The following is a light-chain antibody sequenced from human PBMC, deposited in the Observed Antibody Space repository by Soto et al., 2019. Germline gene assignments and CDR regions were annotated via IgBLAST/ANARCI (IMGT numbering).Light chain of an antibody. J-gene: IGKJ2*01. CDR2: DAS. V-gene: IGKV1-39*01. Sequence: DIQMTQSPSSLSPSVGDRVTITCRASQSISTSLCWFQQKPGRAPKLLISDASTLQSGVPSRFSGSGFGTDFTLTISSLQPEDFAAYYCLQTYTVPRTFGQGTNLDIK. CDR1: QSISTS. CDR3: LQTYTVPRT.